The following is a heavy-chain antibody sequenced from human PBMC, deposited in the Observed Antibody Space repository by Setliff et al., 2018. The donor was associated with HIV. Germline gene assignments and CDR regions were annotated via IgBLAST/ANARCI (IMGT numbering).Heavy chain of an antibody. CDR1: GASISSYY. V-gene: IGHV4-4*07. CDR3: ARDPPGYGDSNDY. Sequence: PSETLSLTCTVSGASISSYYWSWIRQPAGKGLEWLGRVYTSGSTNYNPSLKSRVTMSLETSKNLFSLKLTSRTAADTAVYYCARDPPGYGDSNDYWGQGTLVTVSS. J-gene: IGHJ4*02. CDR2: VYTSGST. D-gene: IGHD4-17*01.